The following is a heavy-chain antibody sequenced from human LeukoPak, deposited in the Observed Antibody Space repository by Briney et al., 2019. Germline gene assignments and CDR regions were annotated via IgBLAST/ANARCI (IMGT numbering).Heavy chain of an antibody. CDR1: GGPIDRHY. Sequence: SETLSLTCTVSGGPIDRHYCSWVRHPPGKGLEWIGYVFYPGSTNYNPSLKSRVTMSLDTSRDQFSLRLTSVTAADTAIYYCASRPAGSTWYGVFDYWSQGTLVTVSS. CDR3: ASRPAGSTWYGVFDY. J-gene: IGHJ4*02. V-gene: IGHV4-59*11. D-gene: IGHD6-13*01. CDR2: VFYPGST.